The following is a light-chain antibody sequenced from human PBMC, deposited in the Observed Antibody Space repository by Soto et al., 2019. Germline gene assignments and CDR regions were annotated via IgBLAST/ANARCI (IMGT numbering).Light chain of an antibody. J-gene: IGKJ4*01. CDR2: AAS. V-gene: IGKV1-39*01. Sequence: IQMTQSPSSMSASVGDRVTITCRARQSISSYLNWYQQKPGKAPQLLIYAASSLQSGVPSRFSGSGSGTDFTLTISSLQPEDFATYYCQQSYSTPLTFGGGTKVEIQ. CDR1: QSISSY. CDR3: QQSYSTPLT.